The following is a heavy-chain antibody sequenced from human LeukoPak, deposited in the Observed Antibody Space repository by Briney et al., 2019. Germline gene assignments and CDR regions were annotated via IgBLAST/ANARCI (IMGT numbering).Heavy chain of an antibody. D-gene: IGHD3-22*01. CDR1: GFTFSGFW. J-gene: IGHJ2*01. Sequence: GRSLRLSCAASGFTFSGFWMSWVRQAPGKGLEWVSAISGSGGSTYYADSVKGRFTISRDNSKNTLCLQMNSLRAEDTAVYHCAKSYYYDSVGYFDLWGRGTLVTVSS. CDR3: AKSYYYDSVGYFDL. V-gene: IGHV3-23*01. CDR2: ISGSGGST.